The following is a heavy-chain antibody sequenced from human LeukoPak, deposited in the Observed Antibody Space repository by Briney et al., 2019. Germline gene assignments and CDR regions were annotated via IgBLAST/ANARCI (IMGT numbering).Heavy chain of an antibody. Sequence: QPGGSLRLSCAASGFTFSSYAMHWVRQAPGKGLEWVAVISYDGSNKYCADSVKGRFTISRDNSKNTLYLQMNSLRAEDTALYYCARSPVGGYGSVFDIWGQGTKVTVSS. D-gene: IGHD5-12*01. CDR1: GFTFSSYA. J-gene: IGHJ3*02. CDR3: ARSPVGGYGSVFDI. V-gene: IGHV3-30*04. CDR2: ISYDGSNK.